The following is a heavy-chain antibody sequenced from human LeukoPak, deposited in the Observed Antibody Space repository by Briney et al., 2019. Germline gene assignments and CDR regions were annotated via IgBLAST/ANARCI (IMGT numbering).Heavy chain of an antibody. V-gene: IGHV3-21*01. CDR1: GFTFSSYS. Sequence: GGSLRLSCAASGFTFSSYSMNWVRQAPGKGLEWVSSISSSSSYIYYADSVKGRFTISRDNAKNSLYLQMNSLRAEDTAVYYRAMRGGLGYCSSTSCYSSWYYWGQGTLVTVSS. CDR3: AMRGGLGYCSSTSCYSSWYY. D-gene: IGHD2-2*01. J-gene: IGHJ4*02. CDR2: ISSSSSYI.